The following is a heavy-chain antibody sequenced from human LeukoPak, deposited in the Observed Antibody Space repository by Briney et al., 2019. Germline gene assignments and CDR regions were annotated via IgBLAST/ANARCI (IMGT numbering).Heavy chain of an antibody. CDR2: ISSSSSYI. J-gene: IGHJ4*02. D-gene: IGHD6-6*01. V-gene: IGHV3-21*01. CDR1: GFTFSSYS. CDR3: ARLTGINIAAQGGRFDY. Sequence: KTGGSLRLSCAASGFTFSSYSMNWVRQAPGKGLEWVSSISSSSSYIYYADSVKGRFTISRDNAKNSLYLQMNSLRAEDTAVYYCARLTGINIAAQGGRFDYWGQGTLVTVSS.